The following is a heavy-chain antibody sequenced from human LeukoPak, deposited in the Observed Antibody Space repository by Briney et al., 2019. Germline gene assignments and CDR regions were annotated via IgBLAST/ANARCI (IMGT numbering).Heavy chain of an antibody. D-gene: IGHD6-19*01. CDR3: ARAGSSGWYVDY. V-gene: IGHV4-39*01. CDR1: GGSLRSRSYY. J-gene: IGHJ4*02. CDR2: SDYSGST. Sequence: SDTLSLPCTASGGSLRSRSYYWLWLRQSPGRGPEWIGSSDYSGSTNYNPSLKSRVTISVDTSKNQFSLKLSSVTAADTAVYYCARAGSSGWYVDYWGQGTLVTVSS.